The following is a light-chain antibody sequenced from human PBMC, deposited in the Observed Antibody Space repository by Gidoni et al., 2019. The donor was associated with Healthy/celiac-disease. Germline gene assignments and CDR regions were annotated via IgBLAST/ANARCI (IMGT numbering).Light chain of an antibody. Sequence: EIVLTKSQGTLSLSPGGRATLSCRARQSVSSSYLAWYQQKPGQAPRLLIYGASSMATGIPYRFSGSGSGTDFTLTISRLEPEDFAVYYCQQYGSSPLITFGPGTKVDIK. V-gene: IGKV3-20*01. CDR3: QQYGSSPLIT. J-gene: IGKJ3*01. CDR2: GAS. CDR1: QSVSSSY.